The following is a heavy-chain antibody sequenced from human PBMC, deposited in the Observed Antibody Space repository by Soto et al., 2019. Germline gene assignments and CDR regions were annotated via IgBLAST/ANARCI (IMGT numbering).Heavy chain of an antibody. J-gene: IGHJ4*02. Sequence: ASVKVSCKASGYTFTGYYMHWVRQAPGQGLEWMGWINPNSGGTNYAQKFQGRVTMTRDTSISTAYMELSRLRSDDTAVYYCARSRAKGSSTDYLGQGTLVTVSS. CDR3: ARSRAKGSSTDY. V-gene: IGHV1-2*02. CDR1: GYTFTGYY. D-gene: IGHD6-13*01. CDR2: INPNSGGT.